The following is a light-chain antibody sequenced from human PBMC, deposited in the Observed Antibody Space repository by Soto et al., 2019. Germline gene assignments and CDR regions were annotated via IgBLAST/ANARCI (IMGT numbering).Light chain of an antibody. J-gene: IGLJ2*01. CDR1: SSDVGAYNV. CDR2: RVS. Sequence: QSVLTQPRSVSGSPGQSVTISCTGTSSDVGAYNVVSWFQQHPGKAPKLIICRVSTRPSGVTSRFSGSRSGNTASLTSSGLQAEDESDYYCCSYEGGYNYVVFGGGTKLTVL. V-gene: IGLV2-11*02. CDR3: CSYEGGYNYVV.